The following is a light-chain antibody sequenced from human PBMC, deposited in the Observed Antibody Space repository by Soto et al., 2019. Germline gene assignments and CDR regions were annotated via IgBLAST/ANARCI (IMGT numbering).Light chain of an antibody. J-gene: IGKJ5*01. Sequence: DVQMTQSPSSLSASVGDRVTITCRASQSISSYLNWHQQKAGKAPKLLIHAASNLETGVPSRFSGSGSGTDFTFTISSLQPEDIGTYYCQQYNNLPTFGQGARLEI. CDR1: QSISSY. V-gene: IGKV1-33*01. CDR3: QQYNNLPT. CDR2: AAS.